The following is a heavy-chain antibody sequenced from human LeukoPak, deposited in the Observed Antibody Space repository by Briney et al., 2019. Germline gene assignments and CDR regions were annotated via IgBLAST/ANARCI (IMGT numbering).Heavy chain of an antibody. CDR2: IYYSGST. D-gene: IGHD3-22*01. Sequence: SETLSLTCTVSGGSISSYYWSWIRQPPGKGLEWIGYIYYSGSTNYNPSLKSRVTISVDTSKNQFSLKLSSVTAADTAVYYCARGSYYDSSGYYSHYYYYYMDVWGKGTTVTVSS. CDR1: GGSISSYY. CDR3: ARGSYYDSSGYYSHYYYYYMDV. V-gene: IGHV4-59*01. J-gene: IGHJ6*03.